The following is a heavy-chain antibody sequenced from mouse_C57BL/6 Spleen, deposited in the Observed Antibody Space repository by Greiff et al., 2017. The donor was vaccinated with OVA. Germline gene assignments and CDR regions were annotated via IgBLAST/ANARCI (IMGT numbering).Heavy chain of an antibody. CDR1: GYTFTSYG. Sequence: QVQLQQSGAELARPGASVKLSCKASGYTFTSYGISWVKQRTGQGLEWIGEIYPRSGNTYYNEKFKGKATLTADKSSSTAYMELRSLTSEDSAVYFCARLRTAQATRYFDVWGTGTTVTVSS. CDR3: ARLRTAQATRYFDV. CDR2: IYPRSGNT. J-gene: IGHJ1*03. V-gene: IGHV1-81*01. D-gene: IGHD3-2*02.